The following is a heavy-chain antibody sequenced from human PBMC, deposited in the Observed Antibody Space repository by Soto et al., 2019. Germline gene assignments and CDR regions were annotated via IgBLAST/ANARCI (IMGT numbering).Heavy chain of an antibody. D-gene: IGHD2-15*01. V-gene: IGHV1-69*02. J-gene: IGHJ3*02. CDR2: IIPILGIA. Sequence: QVQLVQSGAEVKKPGSSVKVSCKASGGTFSSYTISWVRQAPGQGLEWMGRIIPILGIANYAQKFQGRVTITADKSTSTAYMQLSSLRSEDTAVYYCARVRAYCSGGSCYAAFDIWGQGTMVTVSS. CDR3: ARVRAYCSGGSCYAAFDI. CDR1: GGTFSSYT.